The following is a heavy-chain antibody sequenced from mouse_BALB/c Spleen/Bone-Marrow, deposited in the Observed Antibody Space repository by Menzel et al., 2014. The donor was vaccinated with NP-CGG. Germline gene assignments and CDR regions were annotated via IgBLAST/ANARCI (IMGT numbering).Heavy chain of an antibody. CDR2: INPTSGSA. CDR3: ARSMIVYFAMDY. D-gene: IGHD2-3*01. CDR1: GYTFTGYT. Sequence: QVQLQQPGAELARPGASVKMSCKASGYTFTGYTIHWVKQRPGQGLEWIGYINPTSGSANYNQKFKDKATLTADKSSSTAYMQLSSLTSEDSAVFYCARSMIVYFAMDYWGQGTSVTVSS. V-gene: IGHV1-4*01. J-gene: IGHJ4*01.